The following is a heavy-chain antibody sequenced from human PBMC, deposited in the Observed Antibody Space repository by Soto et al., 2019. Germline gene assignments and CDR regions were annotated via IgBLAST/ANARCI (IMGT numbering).Heavy chain of an antibody. Sequence: QVQLVQSGAEVKKPGASVKVSCKASGYTFTSYGISWVRQAPGQGLEWMGWISAYNGNTNYAQKLQGRVTMTTDTSTSKAYMELRSLRSDDTAVYYCARVKEYCSSTSCYARPPDYYYYYMDVWGKGTTVTVSS. CDR1: GYTFTSYG. J-gene: IGHJ6*03. CDR2: ISAYNGNT. V-gene: IGHV1-18*01. CDR3: ARVKEYCSSTSCYARPPDYYYYYMDV. D-gene: IGHD2-2*01.